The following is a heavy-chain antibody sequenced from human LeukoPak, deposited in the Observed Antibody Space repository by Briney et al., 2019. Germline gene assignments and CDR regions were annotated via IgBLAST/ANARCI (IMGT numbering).Heavy chain of an antibody. CDR2: IYYSGST. D-gene: IGHD3-16*01. Sequence: PSETLSLTCTVSGASVTSYYWSWIRQPPGKGLEFIGYIYYSGSTNYNPSLKSRVTISVDTSKNQFSLKLSSVTAADTAVYYCAREGWGEFSAFDIWGQGTMVTVSS. CDR1: GASVTSYY. V-gene: IGHV4-59*02. J-gene: IGHJ3*02. CDR3: AREGWGEFSAFDI.